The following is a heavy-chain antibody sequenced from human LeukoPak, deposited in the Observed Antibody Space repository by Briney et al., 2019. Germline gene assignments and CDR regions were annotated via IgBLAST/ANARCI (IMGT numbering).Heavy chain of an antibody. D-gene: IGHD3-16*02. CDR1: GYTFSSYV. V-gene: IGHV1-18*01. CDR3: ARRASLEI. CDR2: INAYNGNT. Sequence: ASVKVSCKVSGYTFSSYVISWVRQAPGQGLEWMGWINAYNGNTKYVQKVQGRVTMTTDTSTSTAYMEVRSLRSDDTAVYYCARRASLEIWGQGTMVTVSS. J-gene: IGHJ3*02.